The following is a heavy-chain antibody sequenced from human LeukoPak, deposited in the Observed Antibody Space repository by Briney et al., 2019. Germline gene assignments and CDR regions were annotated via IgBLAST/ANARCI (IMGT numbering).Heavy chain of an antibody. D-gene: IGHD4-17*01. J-gene: IGHJ4*02. V-gene: IGHV4-39*01. CDR3: ARGEHYGDYSY. Sequence: SETLSLTCTVSGGSISSRSYYWGWIRQPPGKGLEWIGNVHSSGSIYYNPSLKSRVTISVDTSNSQFSLKLNSVTAADTAVYYCARGEHYGDYSYWGQGTLVTVSS. CDR2: VHSSGSI. CDR1: GGSISSRSYY.